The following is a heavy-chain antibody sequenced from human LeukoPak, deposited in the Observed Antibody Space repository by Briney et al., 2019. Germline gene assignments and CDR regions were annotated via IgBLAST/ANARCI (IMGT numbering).Heavy chain of an antibody. Sequence: SETLSLTCTVSGGSISSYYWSWIRQPPGKGLEWIGYIYYSGSTNYNPSLKSRVTISVDTSKNQFSLKLSSVTAADTAVYYCARNGIAARAFDIWGQGTMVTVSS. CDR3: ARNGIAARAFDI. V-gene: IGHV4-59*01. J-gene: IGHJ3*02. CDR1: GGSISSYY. D-gene: IGHD6-6*01. CDR2: IYYSGST.